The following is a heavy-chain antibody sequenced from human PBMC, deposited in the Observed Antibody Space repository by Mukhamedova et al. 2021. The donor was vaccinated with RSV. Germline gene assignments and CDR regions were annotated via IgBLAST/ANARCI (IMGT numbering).Heavy chain of an antibody. Sequence: APGKGLEYVSAISSTGGTTYYENSVKGRFTISRDSSKNTLYLQMGSLRAEDMAVYYCARSGGGGMDVWGQGTTVTGSS. V-gene: IGHV3-64*01. D-gene: IGHD3-10*01. CDR2: ISSTGGTT. CDR3: ARSGGGGMDV. J-gene: IGHJ6*02.